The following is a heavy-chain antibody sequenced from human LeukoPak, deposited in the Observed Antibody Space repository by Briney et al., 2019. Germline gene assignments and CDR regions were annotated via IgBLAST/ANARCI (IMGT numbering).Heavy chain of an antibody. CDR3: ARAPMAPVPIDY. Sequence: GESLKISCKGSGYSFTSYWISWVRPMPGKSLEWMGRIDPSDSYTNYSPSFQGHVTISADKSISTAYLQWSSLKASDTAMYYCARAPMAPVPIDYWGQGTLVTVSS. J-gene: IGHJ4*02. CDR2: IDPSDSYT. CDR1: GYSFTSYW. D-gene: IGHD3-10*01. V-gene: IGHV5-10-1*01.